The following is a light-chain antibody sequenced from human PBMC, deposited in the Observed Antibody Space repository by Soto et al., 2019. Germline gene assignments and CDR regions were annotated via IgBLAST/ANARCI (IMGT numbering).Light chain of an antibody. V-gene: IGKV3D-15*01. CDR3: KQYNNWPLT. CDR1: LNVNSY. J-gene: IGKJ4*01. Sequence: VLPQSPATLSLSPGARSPLSCRASLNVNSYLAWYQQKPGQAPRLLIYDASNRAAGIPARFSGSGSGTEFTLTISSLQSEEFAVYYCKQYNNWPLTVGGGTKVDIK. CDR2: DAS.